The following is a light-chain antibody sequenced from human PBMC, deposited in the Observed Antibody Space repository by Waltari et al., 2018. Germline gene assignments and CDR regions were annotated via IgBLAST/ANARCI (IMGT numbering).Light chain of an antibody. Sequence: DIQMTQSPSSLSSSVGDRVTITCQASQDISNNLNWYQQKPGKAPKLLIYDVSHLETGVPSRFSGSGSGTDFTFTISSLQPEDIATYYCQQFDNLYTFGQGTKLEIK. CDR1: QDISNN. CDR2: DVS. CDR3: QQFDNLYT. J-gene: IGKJ2*01. V-gene: IGKV1-33*01.